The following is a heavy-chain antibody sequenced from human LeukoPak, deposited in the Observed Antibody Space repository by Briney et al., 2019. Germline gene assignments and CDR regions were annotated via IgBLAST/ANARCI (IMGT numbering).Heavy chain of an antibody. CDR2: IYDSENE. J-gene: IGHJ6*03. Sequence: SETLSLTCTVSGGSIDTVAFYWGWVRQPPEKGLDWTGTIYDSENEFHNPSLNTRVTISADTSKNQFSLKLNSVTAADTAIYYCARQISDYYDSYMDVWGEGITVTVSS. CDR1: GGSIDTVAFY. V-gene: IGHV4-39*01. D-gene: IGHD2/OR15-2a*01. CDR3: ARQISDYYDSYMDV.